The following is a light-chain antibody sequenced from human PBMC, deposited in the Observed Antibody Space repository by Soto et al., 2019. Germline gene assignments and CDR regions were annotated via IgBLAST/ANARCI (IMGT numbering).Light chain of an antibody. CDR2: DVS. CDR3: RSYTSSSTRV. J-gene: IGLJ1*01. V-gene: IGLV2-14*01. CDR1: SSDVGGYNY. Sequence: QSALTQPASVSGSPGQSITISCTGTSSDVGGYNYVSWYQQHPGKAPKLMIYDVSNRPSGVSNRFSGSKSGNTASLTISGLQAEDEADYYCRSYTSSSTRVFGTGTNLTVL.